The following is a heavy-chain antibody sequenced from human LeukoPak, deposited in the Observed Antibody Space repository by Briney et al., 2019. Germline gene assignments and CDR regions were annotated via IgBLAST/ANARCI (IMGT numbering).Heavy chain of an antibody. CDR2: IYYSGST. CDR1: GGSISSHY. CDR3: ARAAAHAPAHFDY. V-gene: IGHV4-59*11. Sequence: SETLSLTCTVSGGSISSHYWSWIRQPPGKGLEWIGYIYYSGSTNYNPSLKSRVTISVDTSKNQFSLKLSSGTAADTAVYYCARAAAHAPAHFDYWGQGTLVTVSS. J-gene: IGHJ4*02. D-gene: IGHD6-13*01.